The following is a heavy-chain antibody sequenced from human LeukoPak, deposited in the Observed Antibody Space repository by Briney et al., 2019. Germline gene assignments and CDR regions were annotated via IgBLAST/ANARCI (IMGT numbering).Heavy chain of an antibody. D-gene: IGHD2-21*01. CDR2: INPNSGDT. CDR1: EYTXTGYH. V-gene: IGHV1-2*02. J-gene: IGHJ3*02. Sequence: ASVKVSCKAFEYTXTGYHIHWVRQAPGQGLEWMGWINPNSGDTSYAQKFQGRVTMTSDTSISTAYMELSRLRSDDTAMYYCARDDSLDIWGQGAMVTVSS. CDR3: ARDDSLDI.